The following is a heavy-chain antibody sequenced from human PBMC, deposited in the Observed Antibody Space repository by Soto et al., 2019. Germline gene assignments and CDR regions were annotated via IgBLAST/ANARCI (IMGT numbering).Heavy chain of an antibody. V-gene: IGHV5-51*01. D-gene: IGHD3-22*01. J-gene: IGHJ4*02. CDR3: ARASSHYYPVY. CDR1: GYSFTSYW. Sequence: ESVKISFKGSGYSFTSYWIGWVRQMPGKGLEWMGIIYPGDSDTRYSPSFQGQVTISADKSISTAYLQWSSLKASDTAMYYCARASSHYYPVYWGQGTLVTVSS. CDR2: IYPGDSDT.